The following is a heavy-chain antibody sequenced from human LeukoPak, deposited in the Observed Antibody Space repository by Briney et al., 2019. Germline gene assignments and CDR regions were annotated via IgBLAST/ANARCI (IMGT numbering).Heavy chain of an antibody. CDR2: IYYSGST. Sequence: PSQTLSLTCTVSGGSISSGDYYWSWIRQPPGKGLEWIGYIYYSGSTYYNPSLKSRVTISVDTSKNQFSLKLSSVTAADTAVYYCARALMVYAIGVQGWFDPWGQGTLVTVSS. V-gene: IGHV4-30-4*01. CDR1: GGSISSGDYY. J-gene: IGHJ5*02. D-gene: IGHD2-8*01. CDR3: ARALMVYAIGVQGWFDP.